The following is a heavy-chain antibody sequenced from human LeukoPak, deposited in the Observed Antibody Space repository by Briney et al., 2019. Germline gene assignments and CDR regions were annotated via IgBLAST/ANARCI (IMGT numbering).Heavy chain of an antibody. D-gene: IGHD6-19*01. J-gene: IGHJ4*02. Sequence: GGSLRLSCAASGFTFSSYGMHWVRQAPGKGLEWVAFIRYDGSNKYYADSVKGRFTISRDNSKNTLYLQMNSLRAEDTAVYYCATQRFLSSGLDYWGQGTLVTVSS. CDR3: ATQRFLSSGLDY. CDR2: IRYDGSNK. V-gene: IGHV3-30*02. CDR1: GFTFSSYG.